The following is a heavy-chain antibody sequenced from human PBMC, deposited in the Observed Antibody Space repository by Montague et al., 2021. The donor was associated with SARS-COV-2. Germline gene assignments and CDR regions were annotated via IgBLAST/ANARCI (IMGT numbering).Heavy chain of an antibody. J-gene: IGHJ6*02. CDR2: IYYSGST. CDR1: GGSISSSSYY. D-gene: IGHD2-2*02. CDR3: ARDPSRQLLLYPVGDYYYGMDV. Sequence: SETLSLTCTVSGGSISSSSYYWGWIRQPPGKGLEWIGSIYYSGSTYYNPSHKSRVTISVDTFKNQFSLKLNSVTAADTAVYYCARDPSRQLLLYPVGDYYYGMDVWGQGTTVTVSS. V-gene: IGHV4-39*07.